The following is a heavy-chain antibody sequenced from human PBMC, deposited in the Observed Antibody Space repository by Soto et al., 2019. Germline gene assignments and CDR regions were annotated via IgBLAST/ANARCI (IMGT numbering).Heavy chain of an antibody. CDR1: GGTFSSYT. Sequence: ASVKVSCKASGGTFSSYTISWVRQAPGQGLEWMGRIIPILGIANYAQKFQGRVTITADKSTSTAYMELRSLRSEDTAVYYCARDQGNIVAQDPYYYYYMDVWGKGTTVTVSS. CDR2: IIPILGIA. J-gene: IGHJ6*03. V-gene: IGHV1-69*04. D-gene: IGHD5-12*01. CDR3: ARDQGNIVAQDPYYYYYMDV.